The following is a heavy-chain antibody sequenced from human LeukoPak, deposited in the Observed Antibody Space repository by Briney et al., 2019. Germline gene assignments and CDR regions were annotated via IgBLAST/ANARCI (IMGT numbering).Heavy chain of an antibody. CDR2: INSDGSRT. D-gene: IGHD3-10*01. J-gene: IGHJ4*02. Sequence: VWVSRINSDGSRTSXAXSXXGRFTIXXXXXXNTLYLQMNSLRAEDTAVYYCASSASYPLDYWGQGTLVTVSS. CDR3: ASSASYPLDY. V-gene: IGHV3-74*01.